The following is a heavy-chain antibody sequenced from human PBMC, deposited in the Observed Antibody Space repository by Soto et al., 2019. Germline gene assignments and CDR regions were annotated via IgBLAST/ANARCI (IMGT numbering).Heavy chain of an antibody. CDR2: IIPILGIA. CDR3: ARRRGIAARPYYYYYGMDV. V-gene: IGHV1-69*02. CDR1: GGTFSSYT. D-gene: IGHD6-6*01. J-gene: IGHJ6*02. Sequence: ASVKVSCKASGGTFSSYTISWVRQAPGQGLEWMGRIIPILGIANYAQKFQGRVTITANKSTSTAYMELSSLRSEDTAVYYCARRRGIAARPYYYYYGMDVWGQGTTVTVSS.